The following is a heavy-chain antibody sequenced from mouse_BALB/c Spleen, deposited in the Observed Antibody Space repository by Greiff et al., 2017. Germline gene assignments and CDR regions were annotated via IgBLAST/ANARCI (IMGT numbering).Heavy chain of an antibody. J-gene: IGHJ4*01. D-gene: IGHD3-1*01. CDR1: GFAFSSYD. V-gene: IGHV5-9*03. CDR3: ARSSGYYAMDY. Sequence: EVKVEESGGGLVKPGGSLKLSCAASGFAFSSYDMSWVRQTPEKRLEWVAYISSGGGSTYYPDSVKGRFTISRDNAKNNLYLQMSSLRSEDTALYYCARSSGYYAMDYWGQGTSVTVSS. CDR2: ISSGGGST.